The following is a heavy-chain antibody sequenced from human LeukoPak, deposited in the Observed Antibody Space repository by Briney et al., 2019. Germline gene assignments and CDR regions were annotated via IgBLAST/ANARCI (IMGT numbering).Heavy chain of an antibody. CDR2: ICSSSSYI. CDR3: ARRLIGSYGDYWFDP. CDR1: GFTFSSYS. J-gene: IGHJ5*02. D-gene: IGHD4-17*01. Sequence: SGGSLRLSCAASGFTFSSYSMNWVRQAPGKGLEWVSSICSSSSYIYYADSVKGRFTISRDNAKNSLYLQMNSLRAEDTAVYYCARRLIGSYGDYWFDPWGQGTLVTVSS. V-gene: IGHV3-21*01.